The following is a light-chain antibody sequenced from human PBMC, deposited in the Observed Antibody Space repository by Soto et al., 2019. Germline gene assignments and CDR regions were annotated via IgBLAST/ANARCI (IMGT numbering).Light chain of an antibody. J-gene: IGKJ3*01. Sequence: EIVLTQSPATLSLSPGERATLSCRASQSISSYFAWYQQKPDQAPRLLIYDASNRATGIPARFSGSGSGTDFTLTISSLEPEDLAVYYCHQRSTWPFTFGPGTKVDIK. CDR1: QSISSY. V-gene: IGKV3-11*01. CDR3: HQRSTWPFT. CDR2: DAS.